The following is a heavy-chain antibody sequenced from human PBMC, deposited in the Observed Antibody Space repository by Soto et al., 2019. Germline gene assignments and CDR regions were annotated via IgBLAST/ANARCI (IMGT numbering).Heavy chain of an antibody. Sequence: GGSLRLSCAASGFTFSSYAMHWVRQAPGKGLEWVAVISYDGSNKYYADSVKGRFTISRDNSKNTLYLQMNSLRAEDTAVYYCAREGSGYCSSTSCYYWGIFDYWGQGTLVTVSS. CDR1: GFTFSSYA. D-gene: IGHD2-2*01. CDR2: ISYDGSNK. CDR3: AREGSGYCSSTSCYYWGIFDY. J-gene: IGHJ4*02. V-gene: IGHV3-30-3*01.